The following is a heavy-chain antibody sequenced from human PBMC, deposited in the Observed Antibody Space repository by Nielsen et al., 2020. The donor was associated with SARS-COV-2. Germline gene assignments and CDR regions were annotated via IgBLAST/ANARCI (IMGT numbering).Heavy chain of an antibody. V-gene: IGHV1-18*01. D-gene: IGHD4-17*01. CDR3: ARDRVSLPDYGDYYYGMDV. Sequence: WVRQAPGQGLEWMGWISAYNGNTNYAQKLQGRVTMTTDTSTSTAYMELRSLRSDDTAVYYCARDRVSLPDYGDYYYGMDVWGQGTTVTVSS. J-gene: IGHJ6*02. CDR2: ISAYNGNT.